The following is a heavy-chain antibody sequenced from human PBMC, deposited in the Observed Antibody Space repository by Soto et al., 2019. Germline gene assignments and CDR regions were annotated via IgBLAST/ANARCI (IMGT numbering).Heavy chain of an antibody. CDR2: ISYDGSNK. CDR1: GFTFSSYG. V-gene: IGHV3-30*18. J-gene: IGHJ6*02. Sequence: VPLVESGGGVVQPGRSLRLSCAASGFTFSSYGMHWVRQAPGKGLEWVAVISYDGSNKYYADSVKGRFTISRDNSKNTLYLQMNSLRAEDTAVYYCAKSARAENPYYYGMDVWGQGTTVTVSS. CDR3: AKSARAENPYYYGMDV.